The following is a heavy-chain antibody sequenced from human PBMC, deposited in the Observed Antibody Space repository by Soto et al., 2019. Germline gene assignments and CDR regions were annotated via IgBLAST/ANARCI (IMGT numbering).Heavy chain of an antibody. CDR2: IYYSGST. D-gene: IGHD4-17*01. CDR3: ASASTVTTFDY. V-gene: IGHV4-59*01. Sequence: SETLSLTCTVSGGSITSYYWTWIRQPPGKGLEWIGNIYYSGSTNYNPSLRSRVTISVDTSKNQFSLKLTSVTAADTAVYYCASASTVTTFDYWRQGTLVTVSS. CDR1: GGSITSYY. J-gene: IGHJ4*02.